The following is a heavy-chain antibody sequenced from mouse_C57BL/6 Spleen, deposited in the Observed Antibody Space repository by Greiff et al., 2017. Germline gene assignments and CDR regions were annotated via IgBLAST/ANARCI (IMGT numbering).Heavy chain of an antibody. D-gene: IGHD1-1*01. CDR3: AKSSYYYGSSLDY. CDR2: IDPNSGGT. V-gene: IGHV1-72*01. Sequence: QQSCKASGYTFTSYWMHWVKQRPGRGLEWIGRIDPNSGGTKYNEKFKSKATLTVDKPASTAYMQLSSLTSEDSAVYYCAKSSYYYGSSLDYWGQGTTLTVSS. J-gene: IGHJ2*01. CDR1: GYTFTSYW.